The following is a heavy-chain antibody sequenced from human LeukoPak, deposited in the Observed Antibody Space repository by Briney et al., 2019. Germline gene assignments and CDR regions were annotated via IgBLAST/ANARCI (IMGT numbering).Heavy chain of an antibody. D-gene: IGHD5-12*01. J-gene: IGHJ4*02. V-gene: IGHV5-51*01. CDR2: IYPGDSDT. Sequence: GESLKISCKGSGYSFTSYWIGWVRQMPGKGLEWMGSIYPGDSDTRYSPSFQGQVTISADKSISTAYLPWSSLKASDTAMYYCARQGGYSGYDPYYFDYWGQGTLVTVSS. CDR3: ARQGGYSGYDPYYFDY. CDR1: GYSFTSYW.